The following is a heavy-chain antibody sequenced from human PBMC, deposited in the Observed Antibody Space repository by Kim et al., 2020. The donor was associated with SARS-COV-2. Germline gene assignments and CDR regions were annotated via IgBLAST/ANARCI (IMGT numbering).Heavy chain of an antibody. CDR3: AKDLDRYSSPRSYGMDV. J-gene: IGHJ6*02. D-gene: IGHD6-13*01. V-gene: IGHV3-30*02. Sequence: VKGRFTISRDNSKNTLYLQMNSLRAEDTAVYYCAKDLDRYSSPRSYGMDVWGQGTTVTVSS.